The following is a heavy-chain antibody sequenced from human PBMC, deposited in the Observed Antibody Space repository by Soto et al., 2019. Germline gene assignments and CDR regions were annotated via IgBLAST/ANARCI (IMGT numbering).Heavy chain of an antibody. Sequence: QVQLVQSGSEVKEPGASVKVSCKASGYTFTGYYVLWVRQAPGQGPECMGWINPYTGGTNYAQKFQGRVTMTRDTYISTAYMELSKLISDVTAVYYCATQFHHCGGDCYRGPDCGMDVWGQGTTVTVSS. CDR3: ATQFHHCGGDCYRGPDCGMDV. CDR2: INPYTGGT. D-gene: IGHD2-21*02. CDR1: GYTFTGYY. J-gene: IGHJ6*02. V-gene: IGHV1-2*02.